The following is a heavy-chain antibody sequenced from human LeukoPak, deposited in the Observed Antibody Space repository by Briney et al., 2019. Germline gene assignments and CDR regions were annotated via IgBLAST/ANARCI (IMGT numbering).Heavy chain of an antibody. Sequence: QTGGSLRLSCAASGFTFSSYAMSWVRQAPGKGLEWVSAISPSGHDTYYADSVRGRFTVFRDNSRDTLYLEMNSLRADDTASYYCAIRGRAPGDSAPFLGGQGTLVTVSS. V-gene: IGHV3-23*01. CDR1: GFTFSSYA. J-gene: IGHJ4*02. CDR3: AIRGRAPGDSAPFL. D-gene: IGHD3-10*01. CDR2: ISPSGHDT.